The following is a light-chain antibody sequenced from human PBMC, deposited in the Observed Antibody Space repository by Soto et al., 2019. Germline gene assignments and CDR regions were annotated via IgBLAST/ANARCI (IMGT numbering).Light chain of an antibody. CDR3: QQHANWPLT. Sequence: PGKAPKLLIYDVSNLEIGVPDRFSGSGSGTDFTLTISSLEPEDFTFYYCQQHANWPLTFGGGTKVDIK. CDR2: DVS. J-gene: IGKJ4*01. V-gene: IGKV3-11*01.